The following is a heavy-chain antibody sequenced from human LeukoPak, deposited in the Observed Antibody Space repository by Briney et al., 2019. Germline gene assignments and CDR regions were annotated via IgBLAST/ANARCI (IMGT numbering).Heavy chain of an antibody. Sequence: ASVKVSCKVSGYTLTELSMHWLRQAPGKGLEWMGGFDPEDGETIYAQKFQGRVTMTEDTSTDTAYMELSSLRSEDTAVYYCATAGVVAAPYHYYYYYMDVWGKGTTVTVSS. J-gene: IGHJ6*03. V-gene: IGHV1-24*01. CDR1: GYTLTELS. D-gene: IGHD2-15*01. CDR3: ATAGVVAAPYHYYYYYMDV. CDR2: FDPEDGET.